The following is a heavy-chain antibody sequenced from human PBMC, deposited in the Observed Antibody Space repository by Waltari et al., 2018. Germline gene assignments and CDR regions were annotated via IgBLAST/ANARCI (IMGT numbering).Heavy chain of an antibody. Sequence: QLHLQEQVPRLVSSSELLSIYCTVPVGSVNSYDDDWAWIRQPPGKGLEWIGNIFYSGTTHYTPSLKSRVTISVDTSRNQFSLKLRSVTAADRAVYYCARQRRYGNYFYGMDVWGQGTTVTVPS. CDR1: VGSVNSYDDD. D-gene: IGHD1-20*01. V-gene: IGHV4-39*01. CDR2: IFYSGTT. CDR3: ARQRRYGNYFYGMDV. J-gene: IGHJ6*02.